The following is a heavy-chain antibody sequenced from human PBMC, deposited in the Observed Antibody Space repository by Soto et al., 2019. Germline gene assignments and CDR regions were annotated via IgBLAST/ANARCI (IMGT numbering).Heavy chain of an antibody. CDR2: ISSSSSYI. D-gene: IGHD6-19*01. J-gene: IGHJ4*02. Sequence: GGSLRLSCAASGFTFSSYSMNWVRQAPGKGLEWVSSISSSSSYIYYADSVKGRFTISRDNAKNSLYLQMNSLRAEDTAVYYCARDFYSSGWYLPDYWGQGTLVTVSS. V-gene: IGHV3-21*01. CDR1: GFTFSSYS. CDR3: ARDFYSSGWYLPDY.